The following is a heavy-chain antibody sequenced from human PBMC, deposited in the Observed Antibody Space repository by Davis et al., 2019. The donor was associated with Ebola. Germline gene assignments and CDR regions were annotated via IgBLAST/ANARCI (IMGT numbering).Heavy chain of an antibody. J-gene: IGHJ6*02. D-gene: IGHD3-10*01. V-gene: IGHV3-30*18. Sequence: PGGSLRLSCAASGFTFSSYGMHWVRQAPGKGLEWVAVISYDGSNKYYADSVKGRFTISRDNSKNTLYLQMNSLRAEDTAVYYCAKVRGVKPFDYYYGMDVWGQGTTVTVSS. CDR2: ISYDGSNK. CDR1: GFTFSSYG. CDR3: AKVRGVKPFDYYYGMDV.